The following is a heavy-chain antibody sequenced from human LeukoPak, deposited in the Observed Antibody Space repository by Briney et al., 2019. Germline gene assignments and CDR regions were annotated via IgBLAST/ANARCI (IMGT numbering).Heavy chain of an antibody. V-gene: IGHV1-2*02. CDR3: ARDENTMSD. D-gene: IGHD3-22*01. J-gene: IGHJ4*02. CDR2: VNPNSGGT. CDR1: GSTLTGYY. Sequence: ASIKGSFKGSGSTLTGYYMDWVGPAPGQGVEWMGWVNPNSGGTNYAQKFQGRVTMTRDTSISTAYMELSRLRSDDTAVYYCARDENTMSDWGQGTLVTVSS.